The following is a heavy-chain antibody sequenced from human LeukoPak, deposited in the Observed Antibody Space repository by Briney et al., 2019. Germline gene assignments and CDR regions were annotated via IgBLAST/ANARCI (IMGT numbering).Heavy chain of an antibody. V-gene: IGHV3-49*04. Sequence: QPGRSRRLSCTASGFTFGDYAMSWVRQAPGKGLEWVGFIRSKAYGGTTEYAASVKGRFTISRDDSKSIAYLQMNSLKTEDTAVYYCTRSSLRYCSSTSCYVFDYWGQGTLVTVSS. CDR1: GFTFGDYA. CDR2: IRSKAYGGTT. J-gene: IGHJ4*02. CDR3: TRSSLRYCSSTSCYVFDY. D-gene: IGHD2-2*01.